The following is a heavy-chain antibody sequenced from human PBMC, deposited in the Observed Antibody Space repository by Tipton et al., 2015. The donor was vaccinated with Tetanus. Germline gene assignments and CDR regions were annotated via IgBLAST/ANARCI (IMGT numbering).Heavy chain of an antibody. CDR1: GFIVSSHY. D-gene: IGHD3/OR15-3a*01. J-gene: IGHJ3*02. Sequence: VQLVQSGGGLIQPGGSLRLSCVASGFIVSSHYMSWVRQAPGKGLEWVSSISSSTTYIYYADSVKGRFTITRDNAKNSLCLQMNSLRVDDTAVYYCARDLVRRDLDGGVDGFDIWGQGTMVTVSS. CDR2: ISSSTTYI. CDR3: ARDLVRRDLDGGVDGFDI. V-gene: IGHV3-21*01.